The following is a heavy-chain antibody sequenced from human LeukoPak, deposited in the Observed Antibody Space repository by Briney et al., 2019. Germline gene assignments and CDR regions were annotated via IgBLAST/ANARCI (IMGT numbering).Heavy chain of an antibody. CDR2: FDPEDGET. CDR1: GYTLTELS. V-gene: IGHV1-24*01. D-gene: IGHD1-1*01. CDR3: ATVTGTTYYSFDY. J-gene: IGHJ4*02. Sequence: ASVKVSCKVSGYTLTELSMHWVRQAPGKGLEWMGGFDPEDGETIYAQKFQGRVTMTEDTSTDTAYMELSSPRSEDTAVYYCATVTGTTYYSFDYWGQGTLVTVSS.